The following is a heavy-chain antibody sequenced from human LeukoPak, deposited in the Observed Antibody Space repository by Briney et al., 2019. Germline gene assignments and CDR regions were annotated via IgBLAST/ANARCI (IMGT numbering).Heavy chain of an antibody. D-gene: IGHD6-19*01. Sequence: SVKVSCKASGGTFSSYAISWVRQAPGQGLERMGGIIPIFGTANYAQKFQGRVTITTDESTSTAYMELSSLGSEDTAVYYCARDRGIAVAGVFDYWGQGTLVTVSS. CDR3: ARDRGIAVAGVFDY. J-gene: IGHJ4*02. V-gene: IGHV1-69*05. CDR1: GGTFSSYA. CDR2: IIPIFGTA.